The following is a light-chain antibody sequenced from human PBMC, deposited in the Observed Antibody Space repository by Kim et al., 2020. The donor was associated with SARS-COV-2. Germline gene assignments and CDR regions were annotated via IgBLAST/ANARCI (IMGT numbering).Light chain of an antibody. CDR2: AAS. J-gene: IGKJ2*01. CDR1: QSLGSSY. CDR3: HQYDTSPMYT. Sequence: SPGERATPSCRASQSLGSSYLAWYQQKPGQAPRLLIYAASSRATGIPDRFSGSGSGTDFTLTISRLEPEDFAVYYCHQYDTSPMYTFGQGTKLEI. V-gene: IGKV3-20*01.